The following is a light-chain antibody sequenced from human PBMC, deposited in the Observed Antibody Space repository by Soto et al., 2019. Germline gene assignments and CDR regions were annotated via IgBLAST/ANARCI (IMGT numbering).Light chain of an antibody. CDR1: QSVNIY. J-gene: IGKJ1*01. CDR3: QQSYSTPRT. V-gene: IGKV3-11*01. CDR2: DAS. Sequence: EIVLTQSPATLSLSPGERATLSCRASQSVNIYLAWYQQKPGQAPRLLIYDASNRATGIPARFSGSGSGTDFTLTISSLEPEDIATYYCQQSYSTPRTFGQGTKVEIK.